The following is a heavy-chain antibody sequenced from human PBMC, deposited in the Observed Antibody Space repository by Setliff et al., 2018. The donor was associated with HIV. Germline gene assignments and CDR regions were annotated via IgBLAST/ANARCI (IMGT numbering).Heavy chain of an antibody. CDR1: GYTFTTHD. V-gene: IGHV1-8*01. J-gene: IGHJ4*02. CDR3: AKASDNFWSGFLDY. D-gene: IGHD3-3*01. CDR2: MSPNSDNR. Sequence: ASVKVSCKASGYTFTTHDNTHDINWVRQAPGQGLEWMGWMSPNSDNRGYAQKFQGRVTMTRDTSISTAYMELSSLRAEDTAVYYCAKASDNFWSGFLDYWGQGTLVTVSS.